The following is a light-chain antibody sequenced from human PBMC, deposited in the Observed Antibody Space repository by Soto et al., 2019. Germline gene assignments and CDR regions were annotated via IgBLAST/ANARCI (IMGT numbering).Light chain of an antibody. CDR1: QSVSSSY. V-gene: IGKV3-20*01. Sequence: ETVLTQSPGTLSLSPGERATLSCRASQSVSSSYLAWYQQKPGQAPRLLIYDASSRATGIQDRFSGSGSGTDFTLTISRLEPEDFAVYYCQQYVRSPPSWTFGHGTKVYIK. J-gene: IGKJ1*01. CDR3: QQYVRSPPSWT. CDR2: DAS.